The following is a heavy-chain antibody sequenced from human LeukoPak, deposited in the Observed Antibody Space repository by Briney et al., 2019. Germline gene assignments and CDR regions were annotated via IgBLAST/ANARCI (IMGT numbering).Heavy chain of an antibody. V-gene: IGHV4-30-2*01. CDR2: IYHSGST. Sequence: SETLSLTCTVSGGSISSGGYYWSWIRQPPGKGLEWIGYIYHSGSTYYNPSLKSRVTISVDRSKNQFSLKLSSVTAADTAVYYCARAPTGENYHPFDYWGQGTLVTVSS. CDR1: GGSISSGGYY. J-gene: IGHJ4*02. CDR3: ARAPTGENYHPFDY. D-gene: IGHD1-7*01.